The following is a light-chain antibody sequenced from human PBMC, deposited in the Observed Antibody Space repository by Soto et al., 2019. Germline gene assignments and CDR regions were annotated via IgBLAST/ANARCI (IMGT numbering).Light chain of an antibody. CDR1: QSISSY. Sequence: DIQMTQSPSSLSASVGDRVTITCRASQSISSYLNWYQQKPGKAPKLLIYAASSLQSGVPSRFSGSGSGTDFTLYISSLQPEDFATYYCQHSYSTPMYTFGQGTKLEIK. J-gene: IGKJ2*01. CDR3: QHSYSTPMYT. V-gene: IGKV1-39*01. CDR2: AAS.